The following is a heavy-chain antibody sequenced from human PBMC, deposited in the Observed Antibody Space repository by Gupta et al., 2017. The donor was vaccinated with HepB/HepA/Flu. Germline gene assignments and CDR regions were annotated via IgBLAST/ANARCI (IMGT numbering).Heavy chain of an antibody. CDR2: ISYDGSNT. CDR1: GFTFSSYT. Sequence: QGQLLESGGDVVQPGRSLSLSCAASGFTFSSYTMHWVRQAPGKGLEWVTVISYDGSNTYHADSVKGRFTISRDNSKNTLYLQMNSLRAEDTAVYYCARDRSLHYYYENSGYTSDAFDIWGQGTTVTVSS. D-gene: IGHD3-22*01. J-gene: IGHJ3*02. CDR3: ARDRSLHYYYENSGYTSDAFDI. V-gene: IGHV3-30-3*01.